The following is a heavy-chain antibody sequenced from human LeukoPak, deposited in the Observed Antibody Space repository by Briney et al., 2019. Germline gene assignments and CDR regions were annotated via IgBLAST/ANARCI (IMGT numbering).Heavy chain of an antibody. Sequence: KPSETLSLTCTVSGGSISSYYWSWIRQPPGKGLEWIGYIYYSGSTNYNPSLKSRVTISVDTSKNQFSLKLSSVTAADTAVYYCARGRRAYTFDYWGQGTLVTVSS. V-gene: IGHV4-59*01. D-gene: IGHD4-11*01. J-gene: IGHJ4*02. CDR3: ARGRRAYTFDY. CDR2: IYYSGST. CDR1: GGSISSYY.